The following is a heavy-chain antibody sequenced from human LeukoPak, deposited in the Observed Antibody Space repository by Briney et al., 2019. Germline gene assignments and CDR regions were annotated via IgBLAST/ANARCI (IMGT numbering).Heavy chain of an antibody. CDR3: ARSGYCSSTSCYGLGRYYYYMVV. D-gene: IGHD2-2*01. J-gene: IGHJ6*03. V-gene: IGHV1-18*01. CDR2: ISAYNGNT. CDR1: GYTFTIYG. Sequence: GASVKVSCKGSGYTFTIYGITWVRLAPGQGLEWMGWISAYNGNTNYAQKLQGRVTMTTDTSTSTAYMELRSLRSDDTAVYYCARSGYCSSTSCYGLGRYYYYMVVWGKGTTVTVSS.